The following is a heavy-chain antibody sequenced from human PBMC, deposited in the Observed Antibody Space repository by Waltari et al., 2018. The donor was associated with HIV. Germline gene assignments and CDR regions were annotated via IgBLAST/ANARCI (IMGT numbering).Heavy chain of an antibody. V-gene: IGHV3-7*01. CDR2: IKEDGSEK. CDR1: GSTLSDDW. Sequence: EVHLVESGGGLVQPGGSLRHSCGPTGSTLSDDWMTWVREGPGKGLEVVANIKEDGSEKWYVDSVKGRFNISRDNAKNSVYLQMNSLRAEDTAVYYCARSRSDAFDIWGQGTMVTVSS. CDR3: ARSRSDAFDI. J-gene: IGHJ3*02.